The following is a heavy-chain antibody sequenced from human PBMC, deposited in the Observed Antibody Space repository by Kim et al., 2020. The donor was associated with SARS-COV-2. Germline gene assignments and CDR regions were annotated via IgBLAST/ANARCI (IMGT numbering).Heavy chain of an antibody. CDR2: ISSSSSTI. CDR3: ARDGTDMVVGTNYYYGMDV. Sequence: GGSLRLSCAASGFTFSSYSMNWVRQAPGKGLEWVSYISSSSSTIYYADSVKGRFTISRDNAKNSLYLQMNSLRDEDTAVYYCARDGTDMVVGTNYYYGMDVWGQGTTVTVSS. V-gene: IGHV3-48*02. J-gene: IGHJ6*02. D-gene: IGHD2-15*01. CDR1: GFTFSSYS.